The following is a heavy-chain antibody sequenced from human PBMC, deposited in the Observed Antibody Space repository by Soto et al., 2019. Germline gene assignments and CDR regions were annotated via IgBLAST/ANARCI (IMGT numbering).Heavy chain of an antibody. V-gene: IGHV4-59*01. CDR1: GGSISSYY. CDR3: ARLYHTYWYFDL. J-gene: IGHJ2*01. CDR2: IYYSGST. Sequence: PSETLSLTCTVSGGSISSYYWSWIRQPPGKGLEWIGYIYYSGSTNYNPSLKSRVTISVDTSKNQFSLKLSSVTAADTAVYYCARLYHTYWYFDLWGRGTLVTVSS.